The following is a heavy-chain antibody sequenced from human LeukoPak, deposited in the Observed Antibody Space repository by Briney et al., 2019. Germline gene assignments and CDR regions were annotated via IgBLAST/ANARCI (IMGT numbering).Heavy chain of an antibody. CDR2: INPNSGGT. D-gene: IGHD6-19*01. J-gene: IGHJ4*02. CDR1: GYSFTGYY. CDR3: ARDDGYSSGWSLDFDH. V-gene: IGHV1-2*02. Sequence: ASVKVSCKASGYSFTGYYIHWVRQAPGQGLEWMGWINPNSGGTKYAQKFQGRVTMTRDTSVSTAYMELSRLTSYDTAIYYCARDDGYSSGWSLDFDHWGQGTLVTVSS.